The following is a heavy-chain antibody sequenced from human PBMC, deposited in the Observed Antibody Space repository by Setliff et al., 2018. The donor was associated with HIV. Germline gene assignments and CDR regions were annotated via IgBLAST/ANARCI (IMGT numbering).Heavy chain of an antibody. CDR1: GYTFSDYD. Sequence: WASVKVSCKASGYTFSDYDVAWVRQAPGQGLEWMGWISGYSGHTSYAQKIQGRVTMTTDTSTSTAYMELRSLRSDDTAVYFCARVPKPLRYFSPNDAFDIWGQGTMVTVSS. CDR2: ISGYSGHT. D-gene: IGHD3-9*01. V-gene: IGHV1-18*01. CDR3: ARVPKPLRYFSPNDAFDI. J-gene: IGHJ3*02.